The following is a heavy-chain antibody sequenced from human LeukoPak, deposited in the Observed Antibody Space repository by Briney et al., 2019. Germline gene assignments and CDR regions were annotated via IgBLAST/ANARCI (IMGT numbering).Heavy chain of an antibody. V-gene: IGHV4-59*01. CDR1: RGSISIYY. J-gene: IGHJ5*02. Sequence: SGTLCLTRTVSRGSISIYYWSWMPQPPRKGLECVGYIYYSGTTNYNPSLKSRVTISVDTSKIQFSLTLSSVTAADTAVYYCARDVDFRSGSEGTGFDPWGQGTLVTVSS. D-gene: IGHD3-3*01. CDR2: IYYSGTT. CDR3: ARDVDFRSGSEGTGFDP.